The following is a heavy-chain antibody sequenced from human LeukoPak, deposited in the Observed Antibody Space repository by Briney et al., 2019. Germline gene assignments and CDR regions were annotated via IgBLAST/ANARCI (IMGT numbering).Heavy chain of an antibody. CDR3: AREGNLEYYYDSSGYYFDY. CDR1: GGSISSSSYY. J-gene: IGHJ4*02. D-gene: IGHD3-22*01. CDR2: IYYSGST. Sequence: PSETLSLTCTVSGGSISSSSYYWGWIRQPPGKGLEWIGSIYYSGSTYYNPSLKSRVTISVDTSKNQFSLKLSSVTAADTAVYYCAREGNLEYYYDSSGYYFDYWGQGTLVTVSS. V-gene: IGHV4-39*07.